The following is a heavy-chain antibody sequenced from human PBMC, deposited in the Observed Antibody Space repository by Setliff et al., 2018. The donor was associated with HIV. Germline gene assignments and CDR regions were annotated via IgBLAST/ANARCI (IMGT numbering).Heavy chain of an antibody. CDR1: GASISSGNYF. CDR3: ARFHPYNYDSEYYGYYFDY. D-gene: IGHD3-22*01. J-gene: IGHJ4*02. V-gene: IGHV4-61*02. CDR2: IDTSGST. Sequence: SETLSLTCTVSGASISSGNYFWTWIRQPAGKGLEWIGRIDTSGSTHYNPSLKSRLTISVDMSKNQLSLKLSSVTAADTAVYYCARFHPYNYDSEYYGYYFDYWGQGTLVTVSS.